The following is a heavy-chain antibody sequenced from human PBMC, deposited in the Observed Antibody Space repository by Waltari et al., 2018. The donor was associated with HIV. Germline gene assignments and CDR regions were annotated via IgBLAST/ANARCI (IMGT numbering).Heavy chain of an antibody. CDR3: VRDSGLFMYDSRRAVLNWFDP. V-gene: IGHV4-39*07. Sequence: QFKLQESGPRLRKPSETLSLTCTISGGSMNTSDYYWGWVRQPPGKGLEWIGNIHYNGRTLYNPSLQSRVTLSLDKSDNQFFLNFISVIAADTAVYYCVRDSGLFMYDSRRAVLNWFDPWGQGLLVTVSS. CDR1: GGSMNTSDYY. J-gene: IGHJ5*02. CDR2: IHYNGRT. D-gene: IGHD3-9*01.